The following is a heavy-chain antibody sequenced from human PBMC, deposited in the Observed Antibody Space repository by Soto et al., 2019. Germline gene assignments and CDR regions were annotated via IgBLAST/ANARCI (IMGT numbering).Heavy chain of an antibody. D-gene: IGHD3-3*01. Sequence: GGSLRLSCAASGFTFSSYGMHWVRQAPGKGLEWVAVISYDGSNKYYADSVKGRFTISRDNSKNTLYLQMNSLRAEDTAVYYCAKDVTLGGDDAFDIWGQGTMVTVSS. CDR1: GFTFSSYG. J-gene: IGHJ3*02. CDR2: ISYDGSNK. V-gene: IGHV3-30*18. CDR3: AKDVTLGGDDAFDI.